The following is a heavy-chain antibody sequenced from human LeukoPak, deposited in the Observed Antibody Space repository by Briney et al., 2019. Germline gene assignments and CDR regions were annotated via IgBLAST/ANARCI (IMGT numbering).Heavy chain of an antibody. D-gene: IGHD6-13*01. CDR2: ISIITRST. CDR3: AKGSIAAPDSTFDA. J-gene: IGHJ4*02. Sequence: GGSVRLSCAASGFTFGSFAMSWVRQAPGKGLEWVSGISIITRSTFYADSVKGRFTISRDNSKNTLFLQMHSLRADDTALYYCAKGSIAAPDSTFDAWGQGTLVTVSS. V-gene: IGHV3-23*01. CDR1: GFTFGSFA.